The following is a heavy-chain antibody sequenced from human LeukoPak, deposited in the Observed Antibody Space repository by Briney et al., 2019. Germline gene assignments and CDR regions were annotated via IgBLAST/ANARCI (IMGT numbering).Heavy chain of an antibody. CDR3: ARHYDLWSGYNY. D-gene: IGHD3-3*01. CDR1: GGSINSNYW. J-gene: IGHJ4*02. Sequence: SEXLSLTXXVSGGSINSNYWWTWVRQSPGEGLEWIGEIYHTGSVNYNPSLESRVTISRDRSKNQFSLMLRSVTAADTAVYYCARHYDLWSGYNYWGQGLLVTVSS. V-gene: IGHV4/OR15-8*02. CDR2: IYHTGSV.